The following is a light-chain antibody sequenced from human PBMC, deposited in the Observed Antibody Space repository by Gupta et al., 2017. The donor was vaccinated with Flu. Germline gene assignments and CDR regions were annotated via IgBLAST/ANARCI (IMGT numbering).Light chain of an antibody. Sequence: DVVMTQSPLSLPVTLGQPASISCRSSQSLVYSDGNTYLNWFQQRPGQSPRRLIYKVSIRDSGVPDRSSGSGSGTDFTLKISRGEAEDVGVYYCMQGTHWPPITFGQGTRLEMK. CDR2: KVS. CDR1: QSLVYSDGNTY. V-gene: IGKV2-30*01. CDR3: MQGTHWPPIT. J-gene: IGKJ5*01.